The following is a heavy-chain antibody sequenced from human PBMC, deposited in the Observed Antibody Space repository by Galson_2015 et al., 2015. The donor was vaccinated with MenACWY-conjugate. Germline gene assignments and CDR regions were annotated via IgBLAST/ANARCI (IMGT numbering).Heavy chain of an antibody. CDR3: AKADKQTCYGATCYYFDS. CDR2: ISGVIGTT. D-gene: IGHD4/OR15-4a*01. Sequence: SLRLSCAASGFTFSTYAISWVRRAPGKGLEWVSTISGVIGTTYQADSVKGRFTISRDDSKNTLYLQMNNLRAEDTALYICAKADKQTCYGATCYYFDSLGQRTLVTASS. CDR1: GFTFSTYA. J-gene: IGHJ4*02. V-gene: IGHV3-23*01.